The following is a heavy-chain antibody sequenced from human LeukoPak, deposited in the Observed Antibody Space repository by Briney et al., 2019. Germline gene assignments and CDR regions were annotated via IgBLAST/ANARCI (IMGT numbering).Heavy chain of an antibody. CDR1: GYTFTGYY. J-gene: IGHJ6*02. V-gene: IGHV1-18*04. CDR2: ISAYNGNT. Sequence: ASVKVSCKASGYTFTGYYMHWVRQAPGQGLEWMGWISAYNGNTNYAQKLQGRVTMTTDTSTSTAYMELRSLRSDDTAVYYCARQYYSYGYYYYGMDVWGQGTTVTVSS. D-gene: IGHD5-18*01. CDR3: ARQYYSYGYYYYGMDV.